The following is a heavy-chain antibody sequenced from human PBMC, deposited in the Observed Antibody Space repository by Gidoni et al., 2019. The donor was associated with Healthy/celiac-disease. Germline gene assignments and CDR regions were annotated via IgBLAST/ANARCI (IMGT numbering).Heavy chain of an antibody. CDR1: GFTVSSNY. V-gene: IGHV3-66*02. CDR3: ARDGGGKGYYYDSSGNFDY. J-gene: IGHJ4*02. D-gene: IGHD3-22*01. CDR2: IYSGGST. Sequence: EVQLVESGGGLVQPGGSLRLSCAASGFTVSSNYMSWVRQAPGKGLEWVSVIYSGGSTYYADSVKGRFTISRDNSKNTLYLQMNSLRAEDTAVYYCARDGGGKGYYYDSSGNFDYWGQGTLVTVSS.